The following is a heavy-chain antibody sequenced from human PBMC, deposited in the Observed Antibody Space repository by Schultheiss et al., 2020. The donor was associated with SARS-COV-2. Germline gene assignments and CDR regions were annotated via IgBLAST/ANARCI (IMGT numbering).Heavy chain of an antibody. CDR1: GGSITSGAYY. J-gene: IGHJ6*02. CDR2: IYYSGST. Sequence: SETLSLTCTVSGGSITSGAYYWRWIRQHPGKGLEWIGYIYYSGSTNYNPSLKSRVIISADTSNNHFSLRLTSVTAADSAVYYCATHSKVVVPAVMNYYYGLDLWGQGTTVTVSS. V-gene: IGHV4-61*08. CDR3: ATHSKVVVPAVMNYYYGLDL. D-gene: IGHD3-16*01.